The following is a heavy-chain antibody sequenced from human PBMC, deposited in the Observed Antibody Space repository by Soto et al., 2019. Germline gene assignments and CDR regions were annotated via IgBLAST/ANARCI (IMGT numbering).Heavy chain of an antibody. CDR2: INPNSGGT. V-gene: IGHV1-2*04. D-gene: IGHD2-8*01. CDR1: GYTFTGYY. J-gene: IGHJ6*02. Sequence: GASVKVSCKASGYTFTGYYMHWVRQAPGQGLEWMGWINPNSGGTNYAQKFQGWVTMTRDTSISTAYMELSRLRSDDTAVYYCAKTRGAMIYAISVYGMDVWGQGTTVTVSS. CDR3: AKTRGAMIYAISVYGMDV.